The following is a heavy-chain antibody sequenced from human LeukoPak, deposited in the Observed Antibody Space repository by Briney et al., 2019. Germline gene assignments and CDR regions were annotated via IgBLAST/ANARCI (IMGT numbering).Heavy chain of an antibody. CDR2: FTSGSRSI. CDR3: ARENSGIAATGIIDY. Sequence: GGSLRLSCAASGFTFSIYVMTWVRQAPGKGLEWVSSFTSGSRSIYYADSVKGRFTISRDNAKKSLYLQMNSLRAEDTAIYYCARENSGIAATGIIDYWGQGTLVTVSS. V-gene: IGHV3-21*01. D-gene: IGHD6-13*01. CDR1: GFTFSIYV. J-gene: IGHJ4*02.